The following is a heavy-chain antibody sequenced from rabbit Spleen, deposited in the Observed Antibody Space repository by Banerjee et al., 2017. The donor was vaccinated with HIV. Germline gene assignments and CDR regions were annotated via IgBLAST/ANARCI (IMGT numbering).Heavy chain of an antibody. V-gene: IGHV1S47*01. J-gene: IGHJ4*01. CDR2: IDPVFGIT. CDR3: VREVAAKFNL. CDR1: GFDFSSYG. D-gene: IGHD4-1*01. Sequence: QEQLVESGGGLVQPEGSLTVTCKASGFDFSSYGVSWVRQAPGKGLEWIGYIDPVFGITYYANWVNGRFTISSHNAQNTLFLQLNSLTAADTATYFCVREVAAKFNLWGQGTLVT.